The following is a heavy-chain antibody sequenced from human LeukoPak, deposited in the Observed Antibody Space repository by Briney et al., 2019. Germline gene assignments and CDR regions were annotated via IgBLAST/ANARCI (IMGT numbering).Heavy chain of an antibody. J-gene: IGHJ3*02. Sequence: TSETLSLTCTVSGGSISRSSYYWGWIRQPPGKGLEWIGSIYYSDSGIMYYNPSLKSRVTMSAETSKNQFSLRVSSVTAADTAVYYCARRPPALGAFDIWGQGTMVSVSS. CDR2: IYYSDSGIM. CDR1: GGSISRSSYY. CDR3: ARRPPALGAFDI. V-gene: IGHV4-39*01.